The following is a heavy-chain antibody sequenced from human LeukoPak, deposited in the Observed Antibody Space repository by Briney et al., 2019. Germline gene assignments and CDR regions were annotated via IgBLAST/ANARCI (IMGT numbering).Heavy chain of an antibody. CDR3: SKDPDGDYVGAFDK. J-gene: IGHJ3*02. Sequence: GGSLTLSCTASGLTFSNYATTWVRQAPGKGLEWVSSITGSGRGTYYADSVKGRFSVSRDNSQNTVFLHMNSLRADDTALYYCSKDPDGDYVGAFDKWGPGTMVTVSS. D-gene: IGHD4-17*01. CDR1: GLTFSNYA. V-gene: IGHV3-23*01. CDR2: ITGSGRGT.